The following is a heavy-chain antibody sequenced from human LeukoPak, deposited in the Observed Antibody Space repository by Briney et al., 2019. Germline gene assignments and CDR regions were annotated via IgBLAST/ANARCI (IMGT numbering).Heavy chain of an antibody. CDR2: IKQDGSDK. J-gene: IGHJ4*02. D-gene: IGHD5-12*01. CDR3: AKDHDAYSGYDFGPYYFDY. CDR1: GFTFSSYW. Sequence: GGSLRLSCAASGFTFSSYWMSWVRQPPGKGLEWVATIKQDGSDKYYVDSVKGRFTISRDNAKNSLYLQMNSLRAEDTAVYYCAKDHDAYSGYDFGPYYFDYWGQGTLVTVSS. V-gene: IGHV3-7*03.